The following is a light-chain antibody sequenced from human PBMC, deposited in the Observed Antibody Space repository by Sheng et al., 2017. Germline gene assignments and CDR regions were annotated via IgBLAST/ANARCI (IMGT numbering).Light chain of an antibody. V-gene: IGLV2-14*01. CDR1: SSDVGAYNY. CDR2: DVS. J-gene: IGLJ2*01. CDR3: TSYTNTGIVV. Sequence: QSALTQPASVSGSPGQSITISCTGTSSDVGAYNYLSWYQQSPGRAPKLIIYDVSKRPSRVSNRFSGSKSGNTASLTISGLQGEDEADYYCTSYTNTGIVVFGGGTKLTVL.